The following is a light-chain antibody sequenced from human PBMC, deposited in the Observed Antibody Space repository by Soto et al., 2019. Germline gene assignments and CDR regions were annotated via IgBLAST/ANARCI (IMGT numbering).Light chain of an antibody. Sequence: DIQMTQSPSSLSASVGDTVTITCRASQGIIDSLAWYQQRPGKAPNLLIYAASTLQIGVPSRFSGSGAGTDFTLTISSLQPEDAATYYCQKYDSAPQTFGPGTKVEIK. CDR1: QGIIDS. CDR2: AAS. CDR3: QKYDSAPQT. V-gene: IGKV1-27*01. J-gene: IGKJ3*01.